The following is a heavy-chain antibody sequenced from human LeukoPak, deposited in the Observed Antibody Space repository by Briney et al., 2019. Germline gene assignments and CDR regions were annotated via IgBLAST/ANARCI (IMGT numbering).Heavy chain of an antibody. V-gene: IGHV3-30-3*01. J-gene: IGHJ4*02. Sequence: PGGSLRLSCAASGFTFSSYAMHWVRQAPGKGLEWVAVISYDGSNKYYADSVKGRFTISRDNSKNTLYLQMNSLRAEDTAVYYCARGGTYYYGSGSYYIPTSPFDYWGQGTLVTVSS. CDR3: ARGGTYYYGSGSYYIPTSPFDY. D-gene: IGHD3-10*01. CDR2: ISYDGSNK. CDR1: GFTFSSYA.